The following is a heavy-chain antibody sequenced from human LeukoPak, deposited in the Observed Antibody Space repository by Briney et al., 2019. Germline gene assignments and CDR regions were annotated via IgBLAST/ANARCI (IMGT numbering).Heavy chain of an antibody. CDR3: ARGVNGNSDY. D-gene: IGHD2-8*01. V-gene: IGHV3-74*01. J-gene: IGHJ4*02. CDR2: SNPDGSTT. CDR1: GFTFSNSW. Sequence: GGSLRLSCAASGFTFSNSWMHWVRQPPGKGLVWVSRSNPDGSTTTYADSVQGRFTISRDNAKNTLYLQMNSLRAEDTAVYFCARGVNGNSDYWGQGTLVTVSS.